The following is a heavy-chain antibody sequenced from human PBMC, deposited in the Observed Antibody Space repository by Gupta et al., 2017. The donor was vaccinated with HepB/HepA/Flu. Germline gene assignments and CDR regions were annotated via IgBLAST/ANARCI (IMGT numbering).Heavy chain of an antibody. V-gene: IGHV3-23*01. CDR2: ISGSGGST. J-gene: IGHJ4*02. Sequence: EVQLLESGGGLVQPGGSLRLSCAASGFTFSSYAMSWVRQAPGKGLEWVSAISGSGGSTHYADSVKGRFTISRDNSKNTLYLRMNRLRAEDTAVYYCAKDQGAAPQRGYFDYWVQGTLVTVYS. CDR3: AKDQGAAPQRGYFDY. D-gene: IGHD6-6*01. CDR1: GFTFSSYA.